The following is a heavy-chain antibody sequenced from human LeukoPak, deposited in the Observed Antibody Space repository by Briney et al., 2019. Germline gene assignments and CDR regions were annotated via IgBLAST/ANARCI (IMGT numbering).Heavy chain of an antibody. CDR3: ARGGTSWELAYYFDY. V-gene: IGHV1-69*06. J-gene: IGHJ4*02. CDR2: IIPIFGTA. CDR1: GGTFSSYA. D-gene: IGHD1-26*01. Sequence: SVKVSCKASGGTFSSYAISWVRQAPGQGLEWMGGIIPIFGTANYAQKFQGRVTMTEDTSTDTAYMELSSLRSEDTAVYYCARGGTSWELAYYFDYWGQGTLVTVSS.